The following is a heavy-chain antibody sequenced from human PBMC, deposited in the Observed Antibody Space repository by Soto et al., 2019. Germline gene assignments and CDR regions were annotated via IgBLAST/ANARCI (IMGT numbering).Heavy chain of an antibody. V-gene: IGHV3-23*01. J-gene: IGHJ4*02. CDR1: RFTFSSYA. CDR3: AKVGGNWDYFDY. CDR2: ISDSGGGT. D-gene: IGHD2-21*01. Sequence: PGGSLRLSCAASRFTFSSYAMSWVRQAPGKGLEWVSGISDSGGGTYYADSVKGRFTISRDNSKNTLYLQMNSLRAEDTAVYYCAKVGGNWDYFDYWGQGTLVTVSS.